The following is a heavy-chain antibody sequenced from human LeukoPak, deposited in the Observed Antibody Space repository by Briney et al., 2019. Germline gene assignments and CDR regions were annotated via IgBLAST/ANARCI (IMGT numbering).Heavy chain of an antibody. CDR2: IYHSGST. CDR1: VYSISIGYY. D-gene: IGHD5-18*01. J-gene: IGHJ4*02. V-gene: IGHV4-38-2*01. Sequence: PSETLSLTCALSVYSISIGYYWGWIRQPPGKGLEWIGSIYHSGSTYYNPSLKSRVTISVDTSKKQFSLKLTSVTAADTAVYYCARKAELYSYGQWDYWGQGTLVTVSS. CDR3: ARKAELYSYGQWDY.